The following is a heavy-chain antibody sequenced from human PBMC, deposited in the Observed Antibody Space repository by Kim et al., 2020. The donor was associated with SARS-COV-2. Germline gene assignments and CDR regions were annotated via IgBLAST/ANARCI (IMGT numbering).Heavy chain of an antibody. CDR1: GCSLSSSSFY. V-gene: IGHV4-39*01. D-gene: IGHD6-19*01. Sequence: SETLSLTCTVSGCSLSSSSFYWVWIRQPPGKGLVWIGTAYYIGNTYYNPSLKSRVILSVDTSKTQFSLKLGSVTAADTAAYYSARHQCYISGWYV. CDR3: ARHQCYISGWYV. J-gene: IGHJ2*01. CDR2: AYYIGNT.